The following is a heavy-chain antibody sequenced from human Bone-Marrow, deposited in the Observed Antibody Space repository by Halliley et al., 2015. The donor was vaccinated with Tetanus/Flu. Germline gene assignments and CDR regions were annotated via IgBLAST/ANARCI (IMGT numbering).Heavy chain of an antibody. CDR2: T. J-gene: IGHJ5*01. V-gene: IGHV4-59*09. CDR3: ARGRFGGGNNYRGVDS. Sequence: TIYNSSLRGRVTISVDTSKKQFSLKLSSVMAADTAMYYCARGRFGGGNNYRGVDSWGQGTLVTVSS. D-gene: IGHD3-16*01.